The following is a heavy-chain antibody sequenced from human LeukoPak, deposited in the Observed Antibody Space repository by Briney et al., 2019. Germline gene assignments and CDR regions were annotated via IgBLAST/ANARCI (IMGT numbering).Heavy chain of an antibody. D-gene: IGHD6-19*01. CDR1: GGSFSGYY. V-gene: IGHV4-34*01. CDR2: INHSGST. Sequence: SETLSLTCAVYGGSFSGYYWSWIRQPPGKGLEWIGEINHSGSTNYNPSPKSRVTISVDTSKNQFSLKLSSVTAADTAVYYCARASKQWLANDAFDIWGQGTMVTVSS. CDR3: ARASKQWLANDAFDI. J-gene: IGHJ3*02.